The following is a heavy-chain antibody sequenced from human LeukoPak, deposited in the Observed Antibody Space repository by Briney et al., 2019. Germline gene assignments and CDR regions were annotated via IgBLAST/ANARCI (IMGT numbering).Heavy chain of an antibody. Sequence: GGSLRLSCAASGFTVSSNYMSWVRQAPGKGLEWVSVIYSGGSTYYADSVKGRFTISRDNSKNTLYLQMNSLIAEDTAVYYCARGSQNYGSGSYHFWGQGTLVTVSS. V-gene: IGHV3-53*01. D-gene: IGHD3-10*01. CDR2: IYSGGST. CDR1: GFTVSSNY. CDR3: ARGSQNYGSGSYHF. J-gene: IGHJ4*02.